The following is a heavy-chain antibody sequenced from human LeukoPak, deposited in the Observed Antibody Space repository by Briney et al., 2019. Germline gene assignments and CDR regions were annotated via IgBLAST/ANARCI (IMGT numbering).Heavy chain of an antibody. CDR1: GFTFSSYG. V-gene: IGHV3-23*01. Sequence: GGTLRLSCAASGFTFSSYGMSWVRQAPGKGLEWVSAISGSGGSTYYADSVKGRFTISRDNSKNTLYLQMNSLRAEDTAVYYCAKARVPGGQWLASYWGQGTLVTVSS. D-gene: IGHD6-19*01. CDR3: AKARVPGGQWLASY. CDR2: ISGSGGST. J-gene: IGHJ4*02.